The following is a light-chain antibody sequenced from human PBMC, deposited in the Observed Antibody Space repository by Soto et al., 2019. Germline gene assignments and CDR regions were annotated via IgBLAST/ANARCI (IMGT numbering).Light chain of an antibody. CDR1: QTIRSS. Sequence: EVVMTQSPATLSVSLGERATLSCRASQTIRSSLAWYQQKPGQAPRLLIYGASTRATDIPARFGGSGSGTEFTLTISSLQSEDSAIYYCQQYNNWPKTFGQGTKVEIK. J-gene: IGKJ1*01. V-gene: IGKV3-15*01. CDR3: QQYNNWPKT. CDR2: GAS.